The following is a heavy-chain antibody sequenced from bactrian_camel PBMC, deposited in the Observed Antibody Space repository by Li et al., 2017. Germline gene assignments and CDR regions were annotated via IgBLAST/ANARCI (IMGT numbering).Heavy chain of an antibody. V-gene: IGHV3S6*01. CDR2: VYNGMSGP. D-gene: IGHD1*01. Sequence: VQLVESGGGAVQAGGSLRLSCTASSRYAYSSYCLGWFRQAPGKEREEVAFVYNGMSGPYYGDSVKGRFTISKDNAKNTLYLQMNSLKPEDTAMYYCAARDTIGPVGPDWRARWVYNYWGQGTQVTVS. J-gene: IGHJ4*01. CDR3: AARDTIGPVGPDWRARWVYNY. CDR1: RYAYSSYC.